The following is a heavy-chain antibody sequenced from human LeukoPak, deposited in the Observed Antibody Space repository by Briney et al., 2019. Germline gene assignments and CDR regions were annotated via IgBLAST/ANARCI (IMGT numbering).Heavy chain of an antibody. V-gene: IGHV3-11*05. CDR1: GFTFSDYY. J-gene: IGHJ5*02. CDR3: ARDNDCSGGSCGGWFDP. Sequence: GGSLRLSCAASGFTFSDYYMSWLRQAPGKGLEWVSYISSSSSYTNYADSVKGRFTISRDNAKNSLYLQMNSLRAEDTAVYYCARDNDCSGGSCGGWFDPSGQGTLVTVSS. CDR2: ISSSSSYT. D-gene: IGHD2-15*01.